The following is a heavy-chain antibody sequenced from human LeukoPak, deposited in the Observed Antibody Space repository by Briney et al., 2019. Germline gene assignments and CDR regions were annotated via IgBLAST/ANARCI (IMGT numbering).Heavy chain of an antibody. CDR3: ARDLCSGGSCYWDY. D-gene: IGHD2-15*01. CDR1: GYTFSSHG. Sequence: ASVNVSCKASGYTFSSHGVSWMRQAPGQGLEWMGWFSVFNGNTNYAQKFQGRVTLTTDTSTSTAYMELRSLRSDDTAVYYCARDLCSGGSCYWDYWGQGTLVTVSS. V-gene: IGHV1-18*01. J-gene: IGHJ4*02. CDR2: FSVFNGNT.